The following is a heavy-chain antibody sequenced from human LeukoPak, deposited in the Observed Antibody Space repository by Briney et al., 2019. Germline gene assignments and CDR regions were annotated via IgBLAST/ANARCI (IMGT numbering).Heavy chain of an antibody. J-gene: IGHJ6*02. Sequence: GGSLRLSCAASGFTFSSYSMNWVRQAPGKGLEWVSSISSSSSYIYYADSVKGRFTISRDNAKNSLYLQMNSLRAEDTAVYYCARELGSGGSCYNCYYYYGMDVWGQGTTVTVSS. CDR1: GFTFSSYS. CDR2: ISSSSSYI. D-gene: IGHD2-15*01. V-gene: IGHV3-21*01. CDR3: ARELGSGGSCYNCYYYYGMDV.